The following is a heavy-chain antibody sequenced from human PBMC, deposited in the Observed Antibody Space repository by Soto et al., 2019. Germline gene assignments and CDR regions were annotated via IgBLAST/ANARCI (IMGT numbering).Heavy chain of an antibody. CDR2: IWYDGSNK. J-gene: IGHJ4*02. CDR1: GFTFSSYG. V-gene: IGHV3-33*01. Sequence: QVQLVESGGGVVQPGRSLRLSCAASGFTFSSYGMHWVRQAPGKGLEWVAVIWYDGSNKYYADSVKGRFTISRDNSKNTLYLQMNSLRAEDTAVYYCARDRSSGHPPGLWGQGTLVTVSS. D-gene: IGHD6-19*01. CDR3: ARDRSSGHPPGL.